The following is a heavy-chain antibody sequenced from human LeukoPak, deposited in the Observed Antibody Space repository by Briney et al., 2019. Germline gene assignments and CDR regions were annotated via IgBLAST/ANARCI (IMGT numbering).Heavy chain of an antibody. Sequence: GRSLRLSCAASGFTFSSYGMHWVRQAPGKGLEWVAVIWYDGSNKYYADSVKGRFTISRDNSKNMLYLQMNSLRAEDTAVYYCARRSYGSGSYYLDYWGQGTLVTVSS. CDR1: GFTFSSYG. J-gene: IGHJ4*02. V-gene: IGHV3-33*01. D-gene: IGHD3-10*01. CDR3: ARRSYGSGSYYLDY. CDR2: IWYDGSNK.